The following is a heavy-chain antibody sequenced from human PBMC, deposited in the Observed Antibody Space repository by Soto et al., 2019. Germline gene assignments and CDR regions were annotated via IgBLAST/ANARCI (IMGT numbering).Heavy chain of an antibody. V-gene: IGHV4-30-4*01. CDR1: GGSISSGYYY. CDR2: IYYSGNT. CDR3: ASSWLYGMDV. D-gene: IGHD5-12*01. J-gene: IGHJ6*02. Sequence: SETLSLTCSVSGGSISSGYYYWSWIRQPPGKGLEWIGNIYYSGNTYYNPSLKSRLIISIDTSKNQFYLKVGSVTAADTAVYYCASSWLYGMDVWGQGTTVTVYS.